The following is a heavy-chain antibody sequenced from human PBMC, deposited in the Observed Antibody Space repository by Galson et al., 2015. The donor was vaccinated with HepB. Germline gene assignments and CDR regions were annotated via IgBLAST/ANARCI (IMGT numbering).Heavy chain of an antibody. V-gene: IGHV3-30-3*01. CDR2: ISYDGSNK. CDR1: GFTFSSYA. D-gene: IGHD5-18*01. CDR3: ASGRWLPGGFDY. J-gene: IGHJ4*02. Sequence: SLRLSCAASGFTFSSYAMHWVRQAPGKGLEWVAVISYDGSNKYYADSVKGRFTISRDNSKNTLYLQMNSLRAEDTAVYYCASGRWLPGGFDYWGQGTLVTVSS.